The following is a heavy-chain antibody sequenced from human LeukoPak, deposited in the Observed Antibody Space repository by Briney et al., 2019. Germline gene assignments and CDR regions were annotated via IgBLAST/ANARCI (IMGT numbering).Heavy chain of an antibody. CDR2: ISSSGSTI. CDR3: ARDPSQEMATILGYY. Sequence: GGPLRLSCAASGFTFSDYYMSWIRQAPGKGLEWVSYISSSGSTIYYADSVKGRFTISRDNAKNSLYLQMNSLRAEDTAVYYCARDPSQEMATILGYYWGQGTLVTVSS. CDR1: GFTFSDYY. V-gene: IGHV3-11*01. J-gene: IGHJ4*02. D-gene: IGHD5-24*01.